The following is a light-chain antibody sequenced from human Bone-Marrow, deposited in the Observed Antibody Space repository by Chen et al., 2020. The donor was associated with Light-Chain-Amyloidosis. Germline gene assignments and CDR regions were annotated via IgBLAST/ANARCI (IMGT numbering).Light chain of an antibody. CDR3: AHWDDSMMGRL. V-gene: IGLV1-44*01. J-gene: IGLJ3*02. Sequence: QSVLTQPPSASGTPGQRVTISCSGNRSNVGGITVNWYQQVPGTAPKLLIYSNNKRPSGVPDRCSGSKSGTSASLAISGLQSEDEVDYYCAHWDDSMMGRLFGGGTKLTVL. CDR1: RSNVGGIT. CDR2: SNN.